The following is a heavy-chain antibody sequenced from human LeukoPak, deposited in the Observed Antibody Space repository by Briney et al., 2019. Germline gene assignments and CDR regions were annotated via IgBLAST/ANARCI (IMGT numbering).Heavy chain of an antibody. CDR2: IYSGGST. CDR3: ARDLSSGCSGGSCQDY. J-gene: IGHJ4*02. V-gene: IGHV3-66*01. D-gene: IGHD2-15*01. Sequence: GGSLRLSCAASGFTVSSNYMSWVRQAPGKGLEWVSVIYSGGSTYYADSVKGRFTISRDNSKNTLYLQMNSLRAEDTAVYYCARDLSSGCSGGSCQDYWGQGTLVTVSS. CDR1: GFTVSSNY.